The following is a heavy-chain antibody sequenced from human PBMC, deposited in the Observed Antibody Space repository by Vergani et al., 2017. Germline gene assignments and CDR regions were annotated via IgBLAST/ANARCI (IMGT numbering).Heavy chain of an antibody. CDR3: ARGGYCSGGSCTAGYYYDMDV. J-gene: IGHJ6*03. CDR2: SYYSGST. CDR1: GGSISSGGYY. D-gene: IGHD2-15*01. V-gene: IGHV4-31*03. Sequence: QVQLQESGPGLVKPSQTLSLTCTVSGGSISSGGYYWSWIRQHPGKGLEWIGYSYYSGSTYYNPSLKSRVTISVDTSKNQFSLKLSSVTAADTAVYYCARGGYCSGGSCTAGYYYDMDVWGKGTTVTVSS.